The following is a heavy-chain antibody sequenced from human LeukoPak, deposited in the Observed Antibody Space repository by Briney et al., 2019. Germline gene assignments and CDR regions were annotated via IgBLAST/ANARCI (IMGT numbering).Heavy chain of an antibody. D-gene: IGHD2/OR15-2a*01. Sequence: AGGSLRLSCAASGFTFSSYAMSWVRQAPGKGLEWLATINQDGGEKYYVDSVKRRFTISRDNAKNSLSLQMNSLRAEDTAVYYCTTFYTRLTDYWGQGTLVTVSS. J-gene: IGHJ4*02. CDR2: INQDGGEK. CDR1: GFTFSSYA. V-gene: IGHV3-7*05. CDR3: TTFYTRLTDY.